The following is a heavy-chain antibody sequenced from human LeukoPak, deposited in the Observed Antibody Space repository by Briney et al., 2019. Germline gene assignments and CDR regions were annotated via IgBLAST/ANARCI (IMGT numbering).Heavy chain of an antibody. J-gene: IGHJ3*02. CDR2: IIPILGIA. CDR1: GGTFSSYA. V-gene: IGHV1-69*04. D-gene: IGHD3-22*01. CDR3: ARGHYYDSRQRDAFDI. Sequence: EASVKVSCKASGGTFSSYAISWVRQAPGQGLEWMGRIIPILGIANYAQKFQGRVTITADKSTSTAYMELSSLRSEDTAVYYCARGHYYDSRQRDAFDIWGQGTMVTVSS.